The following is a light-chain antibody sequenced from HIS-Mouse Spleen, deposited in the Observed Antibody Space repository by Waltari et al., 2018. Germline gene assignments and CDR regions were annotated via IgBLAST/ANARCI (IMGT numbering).Light chain of an antibody. CDR2: GAS. CDR1: QSVSSSY. Sequence: EIVLTQSPGTLSLSPGERATLSCRASQSVSSSYLAWYQQKPGQAPRLLIYGASSRATGIPDRFSGSGSGTYFTLTISRLEPEDFAVYYCQQYGSSPPWTFGQGTNVEIK. V-gene: IGKV3-20*01. CDR3: QQYGSSPPWT. J-gene: IGKJ1*01.